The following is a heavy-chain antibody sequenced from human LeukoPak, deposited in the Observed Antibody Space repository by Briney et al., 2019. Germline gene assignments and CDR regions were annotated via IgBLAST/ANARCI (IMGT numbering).Heavy chain of an antibody. CDR2: IYSGGST. V-gene: IGHV3-53*01. D-gene: IGHD2-15*01. J-gene: IGHJ4*02. CDR1: GFTVSSNY. Sequence: GGSLRLSCAASGFTVSSNYMSWVHQAPGKGLEWVSVIYSGGSTYYADSVKGRFTISRDNSKNTLYLRMNSLRAEDTAVYYCARGGGSFHFDYWGQGTLVTVSS. CDR3: ARGGGSFHFDY.